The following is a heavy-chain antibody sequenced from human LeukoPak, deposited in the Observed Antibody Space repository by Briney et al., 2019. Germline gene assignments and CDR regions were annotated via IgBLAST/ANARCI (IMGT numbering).Heavy chain of an antibody. CDR3: AKTPQREWELPRNYYYYYMDV. D-gene: IGHD1-26*01. V-gene: IGHV3-30*02. J-gene: IGHJ6*03. CDR1: GFTFSSYG. CDR2: IRYDGSNK. Sequence: GGSLRLSCAASGFTFSSYGMHWVRQAPGKGLEWVAFIRYDGSNKYYADSVKGRFTISRDNSKNTLYLQMNSLRAEDTAVYYCAKTPQREWELPRNYYYYYMDVWGKGTTVTVSS.